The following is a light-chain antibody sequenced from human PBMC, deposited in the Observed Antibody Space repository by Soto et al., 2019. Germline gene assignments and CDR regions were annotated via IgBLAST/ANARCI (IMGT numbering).Light chain of an antibody. CDR3: CSYAGRSDYV. Sequence: QSALTQPASVSGSPGQSITISCTGTSSNVGNYNLVSWYQQHPGRAPKLLIYEVTKRPSGVSNRFSASKSGNTASLTISGLQAEDEADYYCCSYAGRSDYVFGTGTKVTVL. CDR1: SSNVGNYNL. V-gene: IGLV2-23*02. J-gene: IGLJ1*01. CDR2: EVT.